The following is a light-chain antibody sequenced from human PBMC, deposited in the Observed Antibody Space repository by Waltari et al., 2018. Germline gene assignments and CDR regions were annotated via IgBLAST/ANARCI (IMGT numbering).Light chain of an antibody. CDR2: ENN. V-gene: IGLV1-51*02. CDR3: GTWDSSLSAGV. CDR1: SSNIGNNY. Sequence: QSVLTQPPSVSAAPGQKATISCSGRSSNIGNNYVSWYQQLPGTAPKLPIYENNKRPSGIPARCAGSKSGTSTTLGITGLQTGDEADYYCGTWDSSLSAGVFGGGTKLTVL. J-gene: IGLJ3*02.